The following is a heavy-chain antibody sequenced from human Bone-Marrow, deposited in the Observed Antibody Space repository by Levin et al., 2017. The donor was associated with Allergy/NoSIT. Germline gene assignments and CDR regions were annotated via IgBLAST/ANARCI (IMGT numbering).Heavy chain of an antibody. CDR2: ISYDGSNK. J-gene: IGHJ4*02. V-gene: IGHV3-30*18. CDR3: AKDHAPYSSSWYYFDY. Sequence: LSLTCAASGFTFSSYGMHWVRQAPGKGLEWVAVISYDGSNKYYADSVKGRFTISRDNSKNTLYLQMNSLRAEDTAVYYCAKDHAPYSSSWYYFDYWGQGTLVTVSS. CDR1: GFTFSSYG. D-gene: IGHD6-13*01.